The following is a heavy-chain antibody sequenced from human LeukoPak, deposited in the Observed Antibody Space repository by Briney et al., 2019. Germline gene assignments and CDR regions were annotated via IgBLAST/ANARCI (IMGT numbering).Heavy chain of an antibody. CDR1: GFTFSSYG. V-gene: IGHV3-30*02. J-gene: IGHJ5*02. D-gene: IGHD2-2*01. CDR2: IRYDGSNK. Sequence: GGSLRLSCAASGFTFSSYGMHWVRQAPGKGLEWVAFIRYDGSNKYYADSVKGRFTISRDNSKNTLFLQMNSLRAEDTAMYYCLIVVVPAAINPLNWLDPWGQGTLVTVSS. CDR3: LIVVVPAAINPLNWLDP.